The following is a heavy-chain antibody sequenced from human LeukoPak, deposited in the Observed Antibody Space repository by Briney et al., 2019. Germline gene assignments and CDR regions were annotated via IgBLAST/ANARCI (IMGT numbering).Heavy chain of an antibody. Sequence: GGSLRLSCAASGFTFSSYSMNWVRQAPGKGLEWVSSISSSSSYIYYADSVKGRFTISRDNAKNSLYLQMNSLRAEDTAVYYCAKMYGSSWYRVWFDPWGQGTLVTVSS. CDR3: AKMYGSSWYRVWFDP. CDR2: ISSSSSYI. V-gene: IGHV3-21*04. CDR1: GFTFSSYS. J-gene: IGHJ5*02. D-gene: IGHD6-13*01.